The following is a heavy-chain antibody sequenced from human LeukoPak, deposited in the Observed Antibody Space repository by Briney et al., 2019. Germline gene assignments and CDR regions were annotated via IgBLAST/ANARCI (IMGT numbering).Heavy chain of an antibody. CDR3: ARDQWFGELWFDP. CDR2: IIPILGIA. V-gene: IGHV1-69*04. J-gene: IGHJ5*02. D-gene: IGHD3-10*01. CDR1: GGTFSSYA. Sequence: GSSVKVSCRASGGTFSSYAISWVRQAPGQGLEWMGRIIPILGIANYAQKFQGRVTITADKSTSTAYMELSSLRSEDTAVYYCARDQWFGELWFDPWGQGTLVTVSS.